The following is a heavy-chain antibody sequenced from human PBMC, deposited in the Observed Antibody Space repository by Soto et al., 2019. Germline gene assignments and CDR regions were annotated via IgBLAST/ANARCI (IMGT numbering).Heavy chain of an antibody. V-gene: IGHV3-23*01. CDR2: ISSSGGST. D-gene: IGHD1-7*01. CDR3: AKLKVTGTQYYYGMDV. J-gene: IGHJ6*02. CDR1: GFSFSNYA. Sequence: EVQLLESGGGLVQPGGSLRLSCAASGFSFSNYAMNWVRQAPGKGLEWVSGISSSGGSTSYGDSVKGRFTISRDNFKNTLYLQMNSLRAEDTAVYYCAKLKVTGTQYYYGMDVWGQGTTVTVSS.